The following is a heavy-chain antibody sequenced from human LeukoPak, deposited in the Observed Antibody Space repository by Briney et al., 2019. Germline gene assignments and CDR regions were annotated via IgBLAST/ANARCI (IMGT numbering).Heavy chain of an antibody. CDR2: ITSSSSTV. Sequence: GGSLRLSCAASGFTFNSYSMNWVRQAPGEGLEWVSYITSSSSTVYYADSVKGRFTISRDNAKNSLYLQMNSLRDDDTAVYYCARLPYYFDYWGQGTLVTVSS. J-gene: IGHJ4*02. CDR3: ARLPYYFDY. CDR1: GFTFNSYS. V-gene: IGHV3-48*02.